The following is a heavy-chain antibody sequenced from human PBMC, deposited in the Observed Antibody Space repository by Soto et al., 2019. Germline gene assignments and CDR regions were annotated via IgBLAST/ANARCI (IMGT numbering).Heavy chain of an antibody. Sequence: GDSLNISFKASGYSFASYWITWVRQMPGKGLEWMGRIDPSDSYTNYSPSFQGHVTISADKSISTAYLQWSSLKASDTAMYYCARRGYNGNFPDYWGQGTLVTVSS. CDR1: GYSFASYW. CDR2: IDPSDSYT. D-gene: IGHD3-10*01. CDR3: ARRGYNGNFPDY. V-gene: IGHV5-10-1*01. J-gene: IGHJ4*02.